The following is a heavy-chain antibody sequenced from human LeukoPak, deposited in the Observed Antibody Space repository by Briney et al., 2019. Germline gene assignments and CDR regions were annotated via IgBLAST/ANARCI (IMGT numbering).Heavy chain of an antibody. CDR1: GFSFSSYG. J-gene: IGHJ6*04. V-gene: IGHV3-23*01. Sequence: GGSLRLSCAGSGFSFSSYGMHWVRQAPGKGLEWVSAISGSGGSTYYADSVKGRFTISRDNSKNTLYLQMNSLRAEDTAVYYCAELGITMIGGVWGKGTTVTISS. CDR3: AELGITMIGGV. CDR2: ISGSGGST. D-gene: IGHD3-10*02.